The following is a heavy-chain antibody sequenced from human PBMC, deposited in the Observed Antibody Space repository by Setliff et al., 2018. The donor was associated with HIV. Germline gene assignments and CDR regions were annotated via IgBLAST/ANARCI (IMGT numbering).Heavy chain of an antibody. Sequence: PSETLSLTCTVSGGSISPHYWSWIRQPPGKGLEWIGNIYNSGSTNYNPSLNSRVTISVDTSKNQFSLKLSSVTAADAAVYYCARDRLWEGEYYYYMDVWGKGTTVTVSS. CDR3: ARDRLWEGEYYYYMDV. CDR2: IYNSGST. CDR1: GGSISPHY. D-gene: IGHD3-10*01. V-gene: IGHV4-59*11. J-gene: IGHJ6*03.